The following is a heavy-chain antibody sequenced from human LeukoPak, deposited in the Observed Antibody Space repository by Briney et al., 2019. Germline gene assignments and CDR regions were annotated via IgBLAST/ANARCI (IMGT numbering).Heavy chain of an antibody. CDR3: AATGTILGDWFDP. CDR2: INHSGST. D-gene: IGHD1-1*01. V-gene: IGHV4-34*01. J-gene: IGHJ5*02. CDR1: GGSFSGYY. Sequence: PSETLSLTCAVHGGSFSGYYWSWIRQPPGKGLEWIGEINHSGSTNYNPSLKSRVTISVDTSKNQSSLKLSSVTAADTAVYYCAATGTILGDWFDPWGQGTLVTVSS.